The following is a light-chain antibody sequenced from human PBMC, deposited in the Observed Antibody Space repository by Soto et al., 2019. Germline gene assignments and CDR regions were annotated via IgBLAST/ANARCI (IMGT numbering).Light chain of an antibody. Sequence: QSALTQPPSASGSPGQSVTISCTGTSSDVGAYKYVSWYQQYPGKAPKLMIYEVTKRPSGVPDRFSGDKSGNTASLTVSGLQAEDEADYYCTSYVGNDIWVFGGGTKVTVL. V-gene: IGLV2-8*01. CDR3: TSYVGNDIWV. CDR2: EVT. J-gene: IGLJ3*02. CDR1: SSDVGAYKY.